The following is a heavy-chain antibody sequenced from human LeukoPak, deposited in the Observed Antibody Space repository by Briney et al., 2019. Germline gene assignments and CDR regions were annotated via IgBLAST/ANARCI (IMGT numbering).Heavy chain of an antibody. CDR2: IRYVGSNK. Sequence: GGSLRLSCAASGLTFSTFAMHWVRQAPGKGLEWVAFIRYVGSNKYYADSVKGRFTISRDNSKNTLYLQMNSLRAEDTAVYYCAKDLAAAGAFDIWGQGTMVTVSS. V-gene: IGHV3-30*02. CDR1: GLTFSTFA. J-gene: IGHJ3*02. D-gene: IGHD6-13*01. CDR3: AKDLAAAGAFDI.